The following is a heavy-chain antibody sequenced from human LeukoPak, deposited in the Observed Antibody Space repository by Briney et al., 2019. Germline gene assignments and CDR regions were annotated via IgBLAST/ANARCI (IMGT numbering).Heavy chain of an antibody. J-gene: IGHJ4*02. CDR3: AKGRCSGGSCYGRGFDY. CDR2: ISGSGGST. D-gene: IGHD2-15*01. CDR1: GFTFNSYA. V-gene: IGHV3-23*01. Sequence: GGSLRLSCAASGFTFNSYAMSWVRQAPGKGLEWVSGISGSGGSTYYADSVKGGFTISRDNSKNTLYLQMNSLRVEDTAVYYCAKGRCSGGSCYGRGFDYWGQGTLVTVSS.